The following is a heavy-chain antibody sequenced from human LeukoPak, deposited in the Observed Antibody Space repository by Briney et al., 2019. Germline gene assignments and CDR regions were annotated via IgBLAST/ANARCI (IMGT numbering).Heavy chain of an antibody. CDR2: INHSGST. V-gene: IGHV4-39*07. Sequence: SETLSLTCTVSGGSISSGGYYWSWIRQHPGKGLEWIGEINHSGSTNYNPSLKSRVTISVDTSKNQFSLKLSSVTAADTAVYYCARLGYCSSTSCYQPPGYWGQGTLVTVSS. CDR3: ARLGYCSSTSCYQPPGY. D-gene: IGHD2-2*01. J-gene: IGHJ4*02. CDR1: GGSISSGGYY.